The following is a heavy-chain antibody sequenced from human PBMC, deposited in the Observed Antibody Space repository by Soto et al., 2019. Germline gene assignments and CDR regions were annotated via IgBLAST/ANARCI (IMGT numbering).Heavy chain of an antibody. V-gene: IGHV3-21*01. J-gene: IGHJ6*02. CDR3: ARNRNPSSKTQGMDV. CDR1: GLSFSTHS. Sequence: EVQLVESGGGLVEPGGSLRLSCAPSGLSFSTHSMNWVRQAPGKGLEWVSSISSDSYYIYYADSVKGRFTISRDNAKNSLYLQMNSLRADDTAVYYCARNRNPSSKTQGMDVWGQGTTVTVSS. CDR2: ISSDSYYI.